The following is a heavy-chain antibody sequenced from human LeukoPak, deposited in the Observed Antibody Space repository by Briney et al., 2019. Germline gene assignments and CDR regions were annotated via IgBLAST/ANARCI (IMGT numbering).Heavy chain of an antibody. D-gene: IGHD2-15*01. Sequence: GGSLRLSCAASGFTFSSYGMHWVRQAPGKGLEWMAFIRYDGSNKYYADSVKGRFTISRDNSKNTLYLQMNSLRAEDTAVYYCAKAPSGGSWRFDYWGQGTLVTASS. V-gene: IGHV3-30*02. CDR1: GFTFSSYG. J-gene: IGHJ4*02. CDR2: IRYDGSNK. CDR3: AKAPSGGSWRFDY.